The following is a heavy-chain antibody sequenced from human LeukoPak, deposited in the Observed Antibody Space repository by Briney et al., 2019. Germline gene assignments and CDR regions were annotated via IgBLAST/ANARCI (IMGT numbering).Heavy chain of an antibody. CDR2: ISGSGTNT. V-gene: IGHV3-NL1*01. CDR1: GFTFSSYG. Sequence: GGSLRLSCAASGFTFSSYGMHWVRQAPGKGLEWVSGISGSGTNTYYADSVKGRFTISRDNAKNTLYLQMNSLRDEDTAVYYCARDWFHAIDYWGQGTLVTVSS. J-gene: IGHJ4*02. D-gene: IGHD2/OR15-2a*01. CDR3: ARDWFHAIDY.